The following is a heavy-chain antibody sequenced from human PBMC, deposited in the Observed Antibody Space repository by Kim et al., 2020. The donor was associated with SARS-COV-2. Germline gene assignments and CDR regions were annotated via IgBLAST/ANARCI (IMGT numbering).Heavy chain of an antibody. D-gene: IGHD3-22*01. J-gene: IGHJ4*02. CDR1: GFTFSNYA. CDR3: ARRGDRSAYYPFDY. Sequence: GGSVRLSCAASGFTFSNYAMSWVRQAPGKGLEWVSAISESGSDAYYADSVRGRFTNSKDNSKNTLYLQMHSLTAEDTAVYYCARRGDRSAYYPFDYWGQGSLVTVSS. V-gene: IGHV3-23*01. CDR2: ISESGSDA.